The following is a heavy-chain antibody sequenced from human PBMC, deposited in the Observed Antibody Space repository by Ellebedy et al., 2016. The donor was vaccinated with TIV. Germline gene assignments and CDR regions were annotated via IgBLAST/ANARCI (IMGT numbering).Heavy chain of an antibody. D-gene: IGHD3-22*01. CDR1: GFTFSTYA. Sequence: PGGSLRLSCAASGFTFSTYAMHWVRQAPGKGLEWVAFISYDGNNEYFADSVKGRFTISRDNSKNTLYLQMSSLRTEDTAVYYCARGRDYYDNSGYFYPDAFDIWGQGTMVTVSS. CDR3: ARGRDYYDNSGYFYPDAFDI. CDR2: ISYDGNNE. J-gene: IGHJ3*02. V-gene: IGHV3-30-3*01.